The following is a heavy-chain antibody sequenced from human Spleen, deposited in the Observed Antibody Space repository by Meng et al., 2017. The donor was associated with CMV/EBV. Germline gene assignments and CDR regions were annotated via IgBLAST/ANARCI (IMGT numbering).Heavy chain of an antibody. CDR2: IYWNDDK. CDR3: VHWDIRDIVVVPAAFDY. D-gene: IGHD2-2*01. V-gene: IGHV2-5*01. CDR1: GFSLSTSGVG. Sequence: SGPTLVKPTQTLTLTCTFSGFSLSTSGVGVGWIRQPPGKALEWLALIYWNDDKRYSPSLKSRLTITKDTSKNQVVLTMTNMDPVDTATYYCVHWDIRDIVVVPAAFDYWGQGTLVTVSS. J-gene: IGHJ4*02.